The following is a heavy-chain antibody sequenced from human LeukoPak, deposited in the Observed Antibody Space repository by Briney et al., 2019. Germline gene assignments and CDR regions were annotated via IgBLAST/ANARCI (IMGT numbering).Heavy chain of an antibody. CDR2: IYYSGST. CDR1: GGSISSGGYY. V-gene: IGHV4-39*07. J-gene: IGHJ4*02. Sequence: SQALSLTCTVSGGSISSGGYYWGWIRQPPGKGLEWIGSIYYSGSTYYNPSLKSRVTISVDTSKNQFSLKLSSVTAADTAVYYCARDSRGIAAAGGWGQGTLVTVSS. CDR3: ARDSRGIAAAGG. D-gene: IGHD6-13*01.